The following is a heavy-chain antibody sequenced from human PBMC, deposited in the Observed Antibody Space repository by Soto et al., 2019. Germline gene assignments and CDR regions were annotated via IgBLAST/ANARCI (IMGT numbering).Heavy chain of an antibody. CDR1: GRSMSSNY. D-gene: IGHD4-4*01. CDR2: VFYGGT. CDR3: AAYRGALYFDF. Sequence: PSETLSLTCSVSGRSMSSNYWSWLRQSPDKGLEWLGYVFYGGTDYNPSLGGRVSMSVQTSKSQFSLTLSSVTAADTAVYYCAAYRGALYFDFWGQGTPVTVSS. J-gene: IGHJ4*02. V-gene: IGHV4-59*03.